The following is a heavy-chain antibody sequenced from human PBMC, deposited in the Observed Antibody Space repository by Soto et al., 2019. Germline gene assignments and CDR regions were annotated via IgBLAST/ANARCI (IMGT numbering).Heavy chain of an antibody. CDR3: ARGITHVWFDP. CDR1: GFTFSNYG. Sequence: QVQLVESGGGVVQPGRSPRLSCAASGFTFSNYGMHWVRQAPGKGLEWVAVIWYDGSNKYYADSVKGRFTISRDNSKNTLYLQMNSLRAEDTAVYYCARGITHVWFDPWGQGTLVTVSS. V-gene: IGHV3-33*01. CDR2: IWYDGSNK. D-gene: IGHD3-3*01. J-gene: IGHJ5*02.